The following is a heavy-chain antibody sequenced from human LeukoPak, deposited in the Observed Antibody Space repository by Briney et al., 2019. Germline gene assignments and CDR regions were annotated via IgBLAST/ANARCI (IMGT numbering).Heavy chain of an antibody. CDR1: GGSFSGYF. D-gene: IGHD4-17*01. V-gene: IGHV4-34*01. CDR2: INHSGST. Sequence: PSETLSLTCAVYGGSFSGYFWTWIRQSPGKGLEWIGEINHSGSTNYNPSLKSRVTISADTSKNQFSLKLSSVTAADTAVYYCARGLYGDYFLFDFWGQGTLVTVSS. J-gene: IGHJ4*02. CDR3: ARGLYGDYFLFDF.